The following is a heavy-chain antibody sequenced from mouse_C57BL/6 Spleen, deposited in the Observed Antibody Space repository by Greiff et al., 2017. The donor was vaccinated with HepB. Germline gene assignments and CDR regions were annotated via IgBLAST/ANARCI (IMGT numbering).Heavy chain of an antibody. CDR1: GFTFSSYT. CDR3: ARQDTTGGTWFAY. CDR2: ISGGGGNT. J-gene: IGHJ3*01. Sequence: DVMLVESGGGLVKPGGSLKLSCAASGFTFSSYTMSWVRQTPEKRLEWVATISGGGGNTYYPDSVKGRFTISRDNAKNTLYLQMSILRSEDTALYYCARQDTTGGTWFAYWGQGTLVTVSA. V-gene: IGHV5-9*01. D-gene: IGHD1-1*01.